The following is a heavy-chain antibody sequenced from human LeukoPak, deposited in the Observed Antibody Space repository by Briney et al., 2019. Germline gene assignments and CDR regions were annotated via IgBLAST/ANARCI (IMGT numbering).Heavy chain of an antibody. CDR1: GFTFSSFA. CDR2: ISASGGGT. Sequence: PGGSLRLSCAASGFTFSSFAMNWVRQASGKGLEWVSIISASGGGTYYADSVKGRFTISRDNAKNSLYLQMNSLRAEDTAVYYCARDASSYSSSWYWGQGTLVTVSS. V-gene: IGHV3-23*01. J-gene: IGHJ4*02. CDR3: ARDASSYSSSWY. D-gene: IGHD6-13*01.